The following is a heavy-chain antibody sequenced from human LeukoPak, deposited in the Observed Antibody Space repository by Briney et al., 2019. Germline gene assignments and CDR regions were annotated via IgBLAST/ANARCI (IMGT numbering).Heavy chain of an antibody. CDR2: IYYTGST. J-gene: IGHJ4*02. D-gene: IGHD3-3*02. CDR1: GGSISSYY. V-gene: IGHV4-59*01. CDR3: ARRILGGLDY. Sequence: PSETLSLTCNVSGGSISSYYWTWIRQPPGKGLEWIGYIYYTGSTNYNPSLKSRVTISVDTSKNQFSLTLSSVTAADTAVYYCARRILGGLDYWGQGTLVTVSS.